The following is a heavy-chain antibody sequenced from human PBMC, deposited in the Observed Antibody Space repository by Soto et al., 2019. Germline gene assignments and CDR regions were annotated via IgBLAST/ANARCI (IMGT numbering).Heavy chain of an antibody. D-gene: IGHD3-16*01. V-gene: IGHV1-2*02. Sequence: QVQLVQSGAEVKKPGASVKVSCKASGYTFTGYYMHWVRQAPGQGLEWMGWINPNSGGTNYAQKFQGRDTMTRDTSISTAYMELSRLRSDDTAVYYCARGPYDYVWGSPDYFDYWGQGTLVTVSS. J-gene: IGHJ4*02. CDR3: ARGPYDYVWGSPDYFDY. CDR1: GYTFTGYY. CDR2: INPNSGGT.